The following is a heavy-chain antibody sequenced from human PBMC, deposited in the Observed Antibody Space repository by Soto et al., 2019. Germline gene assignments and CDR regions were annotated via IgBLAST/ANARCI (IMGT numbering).Heavy chain of an antibody. Sequence: GESLKISCKGSGYSFTSYWIGWVRQMPGKGLEWMGIIYPGDSDTRYSPSFQGQVTISADKSISTAYLQWSSLKASDTAMYYCARLSGSSSTKAAYYYDGMEVWGQRRTVTGS. V-gene: IGHV5-51*01. CDR3: ARLSGSSSTKAAYYYDGMEV. J-gene: IGHJ6*02. CDR1: GYSFTSYW. CDR2: IYPGDSDT. D-gene: IGHD6-6*01.